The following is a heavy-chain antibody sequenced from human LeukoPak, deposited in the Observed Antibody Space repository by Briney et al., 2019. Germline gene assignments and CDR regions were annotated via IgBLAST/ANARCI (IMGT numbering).Heavy chain of an antibody. CDR3: ARARSRTNLAIDY. V-gene: IGHV3-66*01. CDR2: IYSGGST. D-gene: IGHD2-8*01. Sequence: GGSLRLSCVVSGFTVSSNYMSWVRQAPGKGLEWVSVIYSGGSTYYADSVKGRFTISRDNSKNTLYLQMNSLRAEDTAVYYCARARSRTNLAIDYWGQGTLVTVSS. J-gene: IGHJ4*02. CDR1: GFTVSSNY.